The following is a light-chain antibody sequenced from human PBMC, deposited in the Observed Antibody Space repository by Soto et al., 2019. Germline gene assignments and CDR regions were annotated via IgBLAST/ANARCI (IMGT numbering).Light chain of an antibody. CDR2: DVT. CDR3: SSYAGSSVPVA. CDR1: SSDVGGYNF. V-gene: IGLV2-8*01. Sequence: QSVLTQPPSASGSPGQSVTISCTGASSDVGGYNFVSWYQQHPGKAPKLVIYDVTKRPSGVPDRFSGSKSGNTASLTVSGLQADDEADYYCSSYAGSSVPVAFGGGTKLTVL. J-gene: IGLJ2*01.